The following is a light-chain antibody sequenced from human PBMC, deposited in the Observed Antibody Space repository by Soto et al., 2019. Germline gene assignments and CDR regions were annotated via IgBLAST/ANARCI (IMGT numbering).Light chain of an antibody. CDR1: QSVSSSY. Sequence: EIALTQSPGTLSLSPGERATLSCRTSQSVSSSYLAWYQQRPGQAPRLLIYDASNRATGIPARFSGSGSGTDFTLTISSLEPEDFAVYYCQQRSNWPLTFGGGTKVDI. CDR2: DAS. V-gene: IGKV3D-20*02. CDR3: QQRSNWPLT. J-gene: IGKJ4*01.